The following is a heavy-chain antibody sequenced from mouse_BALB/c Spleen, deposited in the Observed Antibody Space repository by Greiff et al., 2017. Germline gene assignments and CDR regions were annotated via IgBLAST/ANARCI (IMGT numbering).Heavy chain of an antibody. CDR2: IDPENGDT. V-gene: IGHV14-4*02. Sequence: VQLQQSGAELVRSGASVKLSCTASGFNIKDYYMHWVKQRPEQGLEWIGWIDPENGDTEYAPKFQGKATMTADTSSNTAYLQLSSLTSEDTAVYYCARKGYGNYGYAMDYWGQGTSVTVSS. J-gene: IGHJ4*01. CDR1: GFNIKDYY. CDR3: ARKGYGNYGYAMDY. D-gene: IGHD2-10*02.